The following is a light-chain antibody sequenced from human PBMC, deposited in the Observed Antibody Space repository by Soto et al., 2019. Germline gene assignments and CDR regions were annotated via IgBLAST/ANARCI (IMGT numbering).Light chain of an antibody. CDR1: QSFNSRY. Sequence: EIVLAQSPGTLSLSPGDRATLSCRASQSFNSRYLAWFQQRPGQAPRLLIYATSRRAADIPDRFSGSGSGTDFTLTINRLEPEDFAVYYCQQYGSAPWTFGQGTKVEIK. J-gene: IGKJ1*01. V-gene: IGKV3-20*01. CDR2: ATS. CDR3: QQYGSAPWT.